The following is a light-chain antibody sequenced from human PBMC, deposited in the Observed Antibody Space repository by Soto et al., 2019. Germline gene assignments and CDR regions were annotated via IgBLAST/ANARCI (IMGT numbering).Light chain of an antibody. CDR1: HSISRD. J-gene: IGKJ2*01. CDR2: AAS. CDR3: QQYFTWPPMYT. Sequence: IVVTQSPATLSVSPGERATLSCRASHSISRDLAWYQQRPGQAPRLLIYAASTRATGTPARFSGGGSGTEFTLTISSLQSEDIAIYYCQQYFTWPPMYTFRQRTNLDIK. V-gene: IGKV3-15*01.